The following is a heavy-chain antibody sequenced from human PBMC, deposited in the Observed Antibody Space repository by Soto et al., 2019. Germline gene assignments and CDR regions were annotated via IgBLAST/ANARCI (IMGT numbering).Heavy chain of an antibody. J-gene: IGHJ4*02. CDR1: GFTFSNAW. CDR2: IKSKTDGGTT. CDR3: TTAPTMIVVVGFDY. D-gene: IGHD3-22*01. Sequence: PGGSLRLSCAASGFTFSNAWMSWVRQAPGKGLEWVGRIKSKTDGGTTDYAAPVKGRFTISRDDSKNTLYLQMNSLKTEDTAVYYCTTAPTMIVVVGFDYWGQGTLVTVSS. V-gene: IGHV3-15*01.